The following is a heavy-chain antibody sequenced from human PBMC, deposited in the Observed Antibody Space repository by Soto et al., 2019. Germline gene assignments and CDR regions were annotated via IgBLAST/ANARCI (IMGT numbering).Heavy chain of an antibody. D-gene: IGHD3-10*02. Sequence: QVQLDESGPGLVQPSQTLSLSCTVSGASVSTGVYYWTWIRQRPGKGLEWIGYIDNSGSTYYNPSLTARVDISVDTSKNQFSLNLQSLTAADTALYYCAGAVSDFDVRRYRTSYFDQWGQGILVTVSS. CDR3: AGAVSDFDVRRYRTSYFDQ. CDR2: IDNSGST. V-gene: IGHV4-31*03. J-gene: IGHJ4*02. CDR1: GASVSTGVYY.